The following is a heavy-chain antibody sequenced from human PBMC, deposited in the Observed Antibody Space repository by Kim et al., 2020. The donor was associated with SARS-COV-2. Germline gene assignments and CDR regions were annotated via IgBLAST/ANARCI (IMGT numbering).Heavy chain of an antibody. V-gene: IGHV3-23*01. J-gene: IGHJ4*02. CDR2: ISGSGGST. D-gene: IGHD1-26*01. CDR3: AKWPTRELNIRSDY. Sequence: GGSLRLSCAASGFTFSSYAMSWVRQAPGKGLEWVSAISGSGGSTYYADSVKGRFTISRDNSKNTLYLQMNSLRAEDTAVYYCAKWPTRELNIRSDYWGQGTLVTVSS. CDR1: GFTFSSYA.